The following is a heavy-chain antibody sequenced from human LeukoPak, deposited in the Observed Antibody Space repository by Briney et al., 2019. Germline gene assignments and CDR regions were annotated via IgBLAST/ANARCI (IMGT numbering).Heavy chain of an antibody. J-gene: IGHJ4*02. CDR3: ARAAAYSSGWYFDY. Sequence: GGSLRLSCAASGFTFSSYGMHWVRQAPGKGLEWVAVIWYDGSNKYYADSVKGRFTISRDNSKNTLYLQMNSLRAEDTAVYYCARAAAYSSGWYFDYWDQGTLVTVSS. D-gene: IGHD6-19*01. V-gene: IGHV3-33*01. CDR1: GFTFSSYG. CDR2: IWYDGSNK.